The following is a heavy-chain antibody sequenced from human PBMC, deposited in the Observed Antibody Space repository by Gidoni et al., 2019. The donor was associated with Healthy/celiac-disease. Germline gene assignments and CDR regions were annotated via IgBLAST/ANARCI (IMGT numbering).Heavy chain of an antibody. CDR2: ISSSGSYI. CDR1: GFTFSTYP. D-gene: IGHD3-3*01. V-gene: IGHV3-21*01. Sequence: EVHLVDPGVGLFKPGGSLLLSCAASGFTFSTYPMNWVSQAPGKGLEWVSSISSSGSYIYYEDSVKGRFTISRDNAKNALYLQMNSLRAEDTAVYYCAGEDYDVWRSLDYWGQGTLVTVSS. J-gene: IGHJ4*02. CDR3: AGEDYDVWRSLDY.